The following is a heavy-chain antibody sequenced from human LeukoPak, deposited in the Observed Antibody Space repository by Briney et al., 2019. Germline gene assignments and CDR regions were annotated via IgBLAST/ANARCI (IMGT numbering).Heavy chain of an antibody. Sequence: PSETLSLTCTVSGGSISSSSYYWGWLRQPPGKGLEWLGSIYYSGSTYYNPSLKSRVTISVDTSKNQFSLKLSSVTAADTAVYYCARVEPPYDSSGYYYGVFDYWGQGTLVTVSS. J-gene: IGHJ4*02. CDR1: GGSISSSSYY. CDR2: IYYSGST. D-gene: IGHD3-22*01. V-gene: IGHV4-39*07. CDR3: ARVEPPYDSSGYYYGVFDY.